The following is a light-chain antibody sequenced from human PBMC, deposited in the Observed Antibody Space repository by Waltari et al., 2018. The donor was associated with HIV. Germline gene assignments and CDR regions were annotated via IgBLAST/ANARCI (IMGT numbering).Light chain of an antibody. CDR3: SSYAGSNNRFV. CDR1: SSDVGGYTY. V-gene: IGLV2-8*01. Sequence: QSALTQPPSASGSPGQSVTISRTGTSSDVGGYTYVSWYKQHPGKAPKLMSYEVSKRPSGVPDRFSGSKSGNTASLTVSGLQAEDEADYYCSSYAGSNNRFVFGTGTKVTVL. J-gene: IGLJ1*01. CDR2: EVS.